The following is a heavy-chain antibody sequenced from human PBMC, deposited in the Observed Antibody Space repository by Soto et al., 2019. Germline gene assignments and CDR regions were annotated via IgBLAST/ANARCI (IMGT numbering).Heavy chain of an antibody. CDR3: ATRKVTIFGVNAAFDP. Sequence: QVQLVQSGAEIKKPGSSVKVSCKASGGTFSNHGISWVRQAPGQGLEWMGGIIPILGSANYAQKFQDRVTMTADKSTSTAYMELSSLRSDDTAVYYCATRKVTIFGVNAAFDPWGQGTLVTVSS. CDR1: GGTFSNHG. J-gene: IGHJ5*02. D-gene: IGHD3-3*01. V-gene: IGHV1-69*06. CDR2: IIPILGSA.